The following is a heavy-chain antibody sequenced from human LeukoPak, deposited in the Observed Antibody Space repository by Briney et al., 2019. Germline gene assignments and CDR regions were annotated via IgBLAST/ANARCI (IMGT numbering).Heavy chain of an antibody. CDR2: IWYDGSNK. CDR1: GFTFSSYG. J-gene: IGHJ5*02. CDR3: ARSMYYYDSSGYYFDWFDP. Sequence: PGGSLRLSCAASGFTFSSYGMHWVRQAPGKGLGWVADIWYDGSNKYYADSVKGRFTTSRDNSKNTLYLKMNGLRAEDTAVYYCARSMYYYDSSGYYFDWFDPWGQGTLVTVSS. D-gene: IGHD3-22*01. V-gene: IGHV3-33*01.